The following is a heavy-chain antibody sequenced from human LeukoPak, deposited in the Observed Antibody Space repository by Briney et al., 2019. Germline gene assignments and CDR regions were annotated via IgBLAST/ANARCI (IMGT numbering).Heavy chain of an antibody. CDR3: ARGGAARLHFQN. J-gene: IGHJ1*01. D-gene: IGHD6-6*01. V-gene: IGHV4-59*01. CDR2: IYHSGST. Sequence: SETLSLTCTVSGGSISTYYWNWIRQPPGKGLEWMGYIYHSGSTNYNPSLQSRVTISVDTSKNQFSLNLNSVTAADTAVYYCARGGAARLHFQNWGQGTLVTVSS. CDR1: GGSISTYY.